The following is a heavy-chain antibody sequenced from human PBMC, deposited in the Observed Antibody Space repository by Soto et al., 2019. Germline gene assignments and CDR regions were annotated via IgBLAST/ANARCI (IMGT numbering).Heavy chain of an antibody. J-gene: IGHJ3*02. Sequence: QVQLQQWGAGLLKPSETLSLTCAVYGGSFSGYYWSWIRQPPGKGLEWIGEINHSGSTNYNPSLKSRVTISVDTSKNQFSLKLSSVTAADTAVYYCARGRIVVVVAANSDAFDIWGQGTMVTVSS. CDR1: GGSFSGYY. CDR2: INHSGST. V-gene: IGHV4-34*01. D-gene: IGHD2-15*01. CDR3: ARGRIVVVVAANSDAFDI.